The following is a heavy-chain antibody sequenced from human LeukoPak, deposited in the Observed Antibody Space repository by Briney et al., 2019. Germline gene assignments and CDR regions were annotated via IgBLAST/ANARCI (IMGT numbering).Heavy chain of an antibody. J-gene: IGHJ3*02. CDR3: ARDYYGSGTPGAFDI. CDR1: GGSVSSSSYY. CDR2: IYYSGST. Sequence: SETLSLTCTVSGGSVSSSSYYWGWIRQPPGKGLEWIGYIYYSGSTYYNPSLKSRVTISVDTSKNQFSLKLSSVTAADTAVYYCARDYYGSGTPGAFDIWGQGTMVTVSS. V-gene: IGHV4-30-4*07. D-gene: IGHD3-10*01.